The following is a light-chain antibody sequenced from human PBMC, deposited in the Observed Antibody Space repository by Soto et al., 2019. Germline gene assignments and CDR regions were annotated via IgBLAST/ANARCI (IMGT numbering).Light chain of an antibody. CDR3: SSFTSNRIYV. J-gene: IGLJ1*01. V-gene: IGLV2-14*03. CDR1: HNDIGTYDY. Sequence: QSALTQPTSVSGSPGQSITISCTGNHNDIGTYDYVSWYQQHPGRAPRLLIYGVTTRPSGISDRFSASKSGLTASLTISGLQPEDEADYYCSSFTSNRIYVVGLGTKVTVL. CDR2: GVT.